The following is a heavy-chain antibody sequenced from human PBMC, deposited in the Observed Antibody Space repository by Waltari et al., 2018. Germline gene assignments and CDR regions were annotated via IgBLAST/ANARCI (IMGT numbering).Heavy chain of an antibody. Sequence: EVQLVESGGGLVKPGGSLRLSCAASGFTFSSYSMNWVRQAPGTGLEWVSSISSSSSYIYYADSVKGRFTISRDNAKNSLYLQMNSLRAEDTAVYYCARYYDFWSGQSPHFYGMDVWGQGTTVTVSS. CDR3: ARYYDFWSGQSPHFYGMDV. V-gene: IGHV3-21*01. CDR1: GFTFSSYS. J-gene: IGHJ6*02. D-gene: IGHD3-3*01. CDR2: ISSSSSYI.